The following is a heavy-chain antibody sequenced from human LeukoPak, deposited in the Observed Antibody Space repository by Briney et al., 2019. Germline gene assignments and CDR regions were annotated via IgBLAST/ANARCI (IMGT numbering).Heavy chain of an antibody. Sequence: ASLKVSCKASGYNFANYGMSWVRQAPGQGLEWMGWVSVYKGNTQYAQKFQDRVTMTTDTSTSTVYMELRGLESDDTAVYYCARDRSVNDHWGQGTLVTVSS. CDR2: VSVYKGNT. CDR1: GYNFANYG. J-gene: IGHJ4*02. CDR3: ARDRSVNDH. D-gene: IGHD3-3*01. V-gene: IGHV1-18*01.